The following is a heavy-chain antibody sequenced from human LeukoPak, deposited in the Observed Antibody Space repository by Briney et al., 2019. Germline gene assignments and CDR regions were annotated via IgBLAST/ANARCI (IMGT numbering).Heavy chain of an antibody. CDR3: ARPYYYDSSGYYHY. D-gene: IGHD3-22*01. CDR2: INHSGST. Sequence: SETLSFTCAVYGGSFSGYYWSWIRQPPGKGLEWIGEINHSGSTNYNPSLKSRVTISVDTSKNQFSLKLSSVTAADTAVYYCARPYYYDSSGYYHYWGQGTLVTVSS. J-gene: IGHJ4*02. V-gene: IGHV4-34*01. CDR1: GGSFSGYY.